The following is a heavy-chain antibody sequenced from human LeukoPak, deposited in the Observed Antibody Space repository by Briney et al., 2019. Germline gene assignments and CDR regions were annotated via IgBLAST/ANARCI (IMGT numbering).Heavy chain of an antibody. D-gene: IGHD6-19*01. V-gene: IGHV1-18*01. CDR3: ARGRQWPGRLHY. CDR1: GYTFTSYV. CDR2: ISAYNGHT. J-gene: IGHJ4*02. Sequence: AAVKVSCKASGYTFTSYVIIWVRQPPPQELAWMGWISAYNGHTNYAQKLQGRVTMTTDTSTSTAYMELRSLRSDDTAVYYCARGRQWPGRLHYWGQGTLVTVSS.